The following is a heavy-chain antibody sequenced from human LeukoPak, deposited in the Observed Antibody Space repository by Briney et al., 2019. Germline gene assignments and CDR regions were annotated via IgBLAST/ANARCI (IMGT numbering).Heavy chain of an antibody. Sequence: PGRSLRLSCAASGFTLSSYAMHWVRQAPGKGLEWVAVISYDGSNKYYADSVKGRFTISRDNSKNTLYLQMNSLRAEDTAVYYCARDRLEQWLKYYFDYWGQGTLVTVSS. D-gene: IGHD6-19*01. CDR3: ARDRLEQWLKYYFDY. CDR1: GFTLSSYA. CDR2: ISYDGSNK. V-gene: IGHV3-30-3*01. J-gene: IGHJ4*02.